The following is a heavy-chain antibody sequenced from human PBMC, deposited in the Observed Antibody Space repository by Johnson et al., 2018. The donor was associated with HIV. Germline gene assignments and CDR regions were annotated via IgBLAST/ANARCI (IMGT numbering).Heavy chain of an antibody. V-gene: IGHV3-66*01. CDR1: GFTVINNY. CDR3: AIPDSSAWDSSGYYHGEAFDI. D-gene: IGHD3-22*01. CDR2: IYSRDTT. J-gene: IGHJ3*02. Sequence: VQLVESGGGLVQPGGSLRLSCAVSGFTVINNYMTWVRQAPGKGLEWVSIIYSRDTTYYADSVKGRFTISRDNSKNTLYLQMNSLRAEDTAVYYCAIPDSSAWDSSGYYHGEAFDIWGQGTMVTVSS.